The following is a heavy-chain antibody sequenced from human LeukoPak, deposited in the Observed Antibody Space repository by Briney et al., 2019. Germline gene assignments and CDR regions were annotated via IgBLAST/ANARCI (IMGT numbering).Heavy chain of an antibody. D-gene: IGHD3-16*01. V-gene: IGHV3-49*04. Sequence: QPGRSLRLSCTASGFTFGDYDMSWVRQAPGKGLEWVGFIRSKAYGGTTEYAASVKGRFTISRDDSKSIAYLQMNSLKTEDTAVYYCTPYGYWGQGTLVTVSS. CDR2: IRSKAYGGTT. CDR3: TPYGY. J-gene: IGHJ4*02. CDR1: GFTFGDYD.